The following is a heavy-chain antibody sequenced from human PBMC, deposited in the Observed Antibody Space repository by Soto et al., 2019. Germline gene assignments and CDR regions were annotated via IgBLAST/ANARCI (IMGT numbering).Heavy chain of an antibody. Sequence: TSETRSLTCAVSGGSIISDGYSWSWIRQPPGKGLQWIGHIYEGGNTYYTPSLESRVAISTDKSKNQFSLRLSSVTAANTAVYYCVRRSPEDAFDIWGQGTMVTVSS. CDR2: IYEGGNT. J-gene: IGHJ3*02. V-gene: IGHV4-30-2*01. CDR3: VRRSPEDAFDI. CDR1: GGSIISDGYS.